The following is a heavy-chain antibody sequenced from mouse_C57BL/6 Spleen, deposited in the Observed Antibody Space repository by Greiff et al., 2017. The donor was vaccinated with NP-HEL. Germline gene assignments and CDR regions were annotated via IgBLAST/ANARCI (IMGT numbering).Heavy chain of an antibody. V-gene: IGHV3-1*01. Sequence: VQLQQSGPGMVKPSQSLSLTCTVTGYSITSGYDWHWIRHFPGNKLEWMGYISYSGSTNYNPSLKSRISITHDTSKNHFFLKLNSVTTEDTATYYCARGLLLRAMDYWGQGTSVTVSS. D-gene: IGHD1-1*01. J-gene: IGHJ4*01. CDR2: ISYSGST. CDR3: ARGLLLRAMDY. CDR1: GYSITSGYD.